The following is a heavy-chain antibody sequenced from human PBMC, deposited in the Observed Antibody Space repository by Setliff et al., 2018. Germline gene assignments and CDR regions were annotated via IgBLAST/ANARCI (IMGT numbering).Heavy chain of an antibody. CDR1: GDSISSGSYH. D-gene: IGHD1-1*01. V-gene: IGHV4-61*02. CDR2: IHPSGST. CDR3: ARTTGSTHNWLDP. Sequence: SETLSLTCSVSGDSISSGSYHWSWIRKPAGKGLEWIGRIHPSGSTNYNPSLKSRVTISVDTSKNQFSLKVSSVTAADTAVYYCARTTGSTHNWLDPWGPGTLVTVSS. J-gene: IGHJ5*02.